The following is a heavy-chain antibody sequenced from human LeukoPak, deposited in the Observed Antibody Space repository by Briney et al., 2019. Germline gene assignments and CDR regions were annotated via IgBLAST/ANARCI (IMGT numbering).Heavy chain of an antibody. V-gene: IGHV4-59*08. CDR1: GGSIDSYY. Sequence: SETLSLTCTVSGGSIDSYYWSWIRQPPGKGLEWIGYIYYSGSTYYNPSLQSRVIIYVDRSKNQFSLKLSSVTAAAAALYYCTRMGTYTSAWYDHYSYYYYTDVWGKGTTVTVSS. D-gene: IGHD6-13*01. J-gene: IGHJ6*03. CDR2: IYYSGST. CDR3: TRMGTYTSAWYDHYSYYYYTDV.